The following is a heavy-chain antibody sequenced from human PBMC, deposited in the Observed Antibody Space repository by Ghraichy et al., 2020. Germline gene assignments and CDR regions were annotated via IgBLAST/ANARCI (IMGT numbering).Heavy chain of an antibody. CDR3: AKDLARVPSKGYGMDV. D-gene: IGHD6-6*01. CDR1: GFTFSSYA. J-gene: IGHJ6*02. V-gene: IGHV3-23*01. CDR2: ISGSGGST. Sequence: GGSLRLSCAASGFTFSSYAMSWVRQAPGKGLEWVSAISGSGGSTYYADSVKGRFTISRDNSKNTLYLQMNSLRAEDTAVYYCAKDLARVPSKGYGMDVWGQGTTVTVSS.